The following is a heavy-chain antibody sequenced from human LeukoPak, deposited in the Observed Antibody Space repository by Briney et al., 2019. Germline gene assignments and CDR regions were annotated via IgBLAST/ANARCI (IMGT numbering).Heavy chain of an antibody. CDR2: VSYEGTIK. CDR1: GFAFSSFA. J-gene: IGHJ5*02. V-gene: IGHV3-30*14. CDR3: SSEEFDA. Sequence: GGSLRLSCAASGFAFSSFAMHWVRQAPGKGLEWVAVVSYEGTIKYYSDSAKGRFTISRDNSNSLLSLQMNDLTTEDTAVYYCSSEEFDAWGQGTMVTVSP.